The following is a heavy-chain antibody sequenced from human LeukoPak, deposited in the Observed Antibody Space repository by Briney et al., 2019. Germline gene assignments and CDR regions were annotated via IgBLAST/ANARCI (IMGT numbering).Heavy chain of an antibody. CDR3: ARGGSGSFNWFDP. V-gene: IGHV4-59*01. CDR2: IYYSGST. J-gene: IGHJ5*02. Sequence: SETLSFTCTVSGGSISSYYWSWIRQPPGKGLEWIGYIYYSGSTNYNPSLKSRVTISVDTSKNQFSLKLSSVTAADTAVYYCARGGSGSFNWFDPWGQGTLVTVSS. CDR1: GGSISSYY. D-gene: IGHD1-26*01.